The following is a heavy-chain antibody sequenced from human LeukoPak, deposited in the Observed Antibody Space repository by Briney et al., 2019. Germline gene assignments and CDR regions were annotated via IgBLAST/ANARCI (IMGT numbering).Heavy chain of an antibody. CDR1: GGSISSGGYY. J-gene: IGHJ4*02. CDR2: IYHSGST. V-gene: IGHV4-30-2*01. D-gene: IGHD2-8*01. CDR3: ARDMVYGPWYYFDY. Sequence: TPSQTLSLTCTVSGGSISSGGYYWRWIRQPPGKGLEWIGYIYHSGSTYYNPSLKSRVTMSVDTSKNQFSLKLSSVTAADTAVYYCARDMVYGPWYYFDYWGQGTLVTVSS.